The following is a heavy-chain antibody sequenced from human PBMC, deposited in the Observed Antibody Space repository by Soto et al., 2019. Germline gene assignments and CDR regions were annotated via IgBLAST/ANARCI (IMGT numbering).Heavy chain of an antibody. CDR2: IYHSGST. CDR1: GGSIISGGYS. V-gene: IGHV4-30-2*01. J-gene: IGHJ5*02. Sequence: SETLPLTCAVSGGSIISGGYSWSLIRQPPGKGLEWIGYIYHSGSTYYNPSLKSRVTISVDRSKNQFSLKLSSVTAADTAVYYCARYRITRVRGVGVSFDPWGQGTLVTVSS. CDR3: ARYRITRVRGVGVSFDP. D-gene: IGHD3-10*01.